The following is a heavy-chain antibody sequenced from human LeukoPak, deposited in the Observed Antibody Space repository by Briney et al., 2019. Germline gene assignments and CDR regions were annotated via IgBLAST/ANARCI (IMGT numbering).Heavy chain of an antibody. CDR2: IRYDAANQ. D-gene: IGHD6-19*01. CDR3: AKDIAVSDSYFDY. V-gene: IGHV3-30*02. J-gene: IGHJ4*02. Sequence: GGSLRLSCGASGFDFSNNGMHWVRQAPGKGLEWVAFIRYDAANQYYADSVKGRSTISRDNSKTTLYLEMDSLRSEDTAIYHCAKDIAVSDSYFDYWGQGTLVTVTS. CDR1: GFDFSNNG.